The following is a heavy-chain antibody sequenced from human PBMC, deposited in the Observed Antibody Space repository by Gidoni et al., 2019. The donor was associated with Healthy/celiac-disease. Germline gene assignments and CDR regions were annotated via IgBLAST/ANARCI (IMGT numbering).Heavy chain of an antibody. CDR1: GHAFTGYY. CDR2: INPNSGGT. CDR3: AIGAGTRLDAFDI. D-gene: IGHD1-7*01. Sequence: QVQLVQSGAEVKKPGASVKVSCTASGHAFTGYYMHWVRQAPGQGLEWMGWINPNSGGTNYAQKFQGRVTMTRDTSISTAYMELSRLRSDDTDMYYCAIGAGTRLDAFDIWGQGTMVTVSS. J-gene: IGHJ3*02. V-gene: IGHV1-2*02.